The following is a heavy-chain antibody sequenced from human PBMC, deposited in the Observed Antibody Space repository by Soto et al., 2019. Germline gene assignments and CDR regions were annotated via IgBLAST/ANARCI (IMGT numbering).Heavy chain of an antibody. Sequence: SETLSLTCTVSGGSISSGGYYWSWILQHPGKGREWIVYIYHSGSTNYNPSLKSRVTISVDKSKNQFSLKLSSVTAADTAVYYCATASANITIFGVVIAYYYGMDVWGQGTTVTVSS. J-gene: IGHJ6*02. V-gene: IGHV4-31*03. CDR2: IYHSGST. CDR3: ATASANITIFGVVIAYYYGMDV. CDR1: GGSISSGGYY. D-gene: IGHD3-3*01.